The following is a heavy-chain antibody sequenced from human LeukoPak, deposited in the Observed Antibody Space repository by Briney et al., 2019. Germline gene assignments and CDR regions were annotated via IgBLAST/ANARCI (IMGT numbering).Heavy chain of an antibody. CDR1: GGSISSGVYY. CDR3: ARDRSNWNDAFDV. Sequence: SQTLSLTCTVSGGSISSGVYYWSWIRQPPGKGLEWIVYIYYSGSTYYNPSLKSRVTISVDTSKNQFSLKLSSVTAADTAVYYCARDRSNWNDAFDVWGQGTMVTVSS. D-gene: IGHD1-1*01. J-gene: IGHJ3*01. V-gene: IGHV4-30-4*08. CDR2: IYYSGST.